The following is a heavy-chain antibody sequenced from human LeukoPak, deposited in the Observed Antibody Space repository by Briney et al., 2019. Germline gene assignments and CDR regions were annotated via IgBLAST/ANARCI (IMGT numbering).Heavy chain of an antibody. J-gene: IGHJ4*02. CDR2: ISGSGGST. CDR1: GFTFSSYA. V-gene: IGHV3-23*01. D-gene: IGHD2-2*02. CDR3: AKGDCSSTSCYSGY. Sequence: GGSLRLSCAASGFTFSSYAMSWVRQAPGKGLEWVSAISGSGGSTYYADSVKGRFTISRDNSKNTLYLQMNSPRAEDTAVYYCAKGDCSSTSCYSGYWGQGTLVTVSS.